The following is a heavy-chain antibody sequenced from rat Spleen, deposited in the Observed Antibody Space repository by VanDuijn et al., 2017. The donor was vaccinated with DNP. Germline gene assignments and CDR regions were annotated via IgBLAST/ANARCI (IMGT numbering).Heavy chain of an antibody. CDR2: LSTGGDST. J-gene: IGHJ2*01. Sequence: EVQLVESGGGLVQPGRSLKLSCAASGFIFSNYWMTWIRQAPGKGLEWVASLSTGGDSTYYRDSVKGRFTISRDNAKSTLYLQMDSLRSEDTAIYSCARRVYRYTYAPSFYYWCQGVIVTVAS. CDR1: GFIFSNYW. CDR3: ARRVYRYTYAPSFYY. D-gene: IGHD1-6*01. V-gene: IGHV5-25*01.